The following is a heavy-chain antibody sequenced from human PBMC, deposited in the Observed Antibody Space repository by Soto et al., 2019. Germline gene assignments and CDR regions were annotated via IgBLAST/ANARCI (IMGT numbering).Heavy chain of an antibody. D-gene: IGHD7-27*01. V-gene: IGHV3-53*04. CDR2: IYGGGST. J-gene: IGHJ6*02. CDR1: GFTVSSNY. CDR3: ARVSWVVYGMDV. Sequence: PGGSLRRSCAASGFTVSSNYMSWVRQAPGKGLEWVSVIYGGGSTNYADSVKGRFTISRHNSKNTLYLQMNNLRVEDTAVYYCARVSWVVYGMDVWGQGTTVTVSS.